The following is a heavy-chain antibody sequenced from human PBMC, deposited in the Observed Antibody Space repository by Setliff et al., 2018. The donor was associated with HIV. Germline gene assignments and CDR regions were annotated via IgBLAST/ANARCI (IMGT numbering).Heavy chain of an antibody. Sequence: PSETLSLTCTVSGGSISSGGYYWSWIRQHPGKGLEWIGYIYYSGSTDYNPSLKSRVTISVDPSKNQFSLKMNSVTAADTAVYYCARVGYCSSTSCYGGMDVWGQGTTVTVSS. D-gene: IGHD2-2*03. J-gene: IGHJ6*02. CDR3: ARVGYCSSTSCYGGMDV. CDR1: GGSISSGGYY. V-gene: IGHV4-31*03. CDR2: IYYSGST.